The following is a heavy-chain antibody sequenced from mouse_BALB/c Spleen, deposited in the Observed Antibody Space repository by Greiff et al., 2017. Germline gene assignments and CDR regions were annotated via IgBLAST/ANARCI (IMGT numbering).Heavy chain of an antibody. CDR3: ARCYYDYYFDY. D-gene: IGHD2-4*01. V-gene: IGHV5-17*02. Sequence: EVQRVESGGGLVQPGGSRKLSCAASGFTFSSFGMHWVRQAPEKGLEWVAYISSGSSTIYYADTVKGRFTISRDNPKNTLFLQMTSLRSEDTAMYYCARCYYDYYFDYWGQGTTLTVSS. CDR1: GFTFSSFG. CDR2: ISSGSSTI. J-gene: IGHJ2*01.